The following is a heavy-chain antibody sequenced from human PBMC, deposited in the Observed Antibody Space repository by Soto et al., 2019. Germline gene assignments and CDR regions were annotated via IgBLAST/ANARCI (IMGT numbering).Heavy chain of an antibody. D-gene: IGHD6-6*01. CDR2: IDPSDSYT. CDR3: AXMGPEYSSSYYYYGMDV. V-gene: IGHV5-10-1*01. Sequence: GESLKISCKGSGYSFTSYWISWVRQMPGKGLEWMGRIDPSDSYTNYSPSFQGHVTISADKSISTAYLQWSSLKASDTAMYYCAXMGPEYSSSYYYYGMDVWGRGTTVTVSS. CDR1: GYSFTSYW. J-gene: IGHJ6*02.